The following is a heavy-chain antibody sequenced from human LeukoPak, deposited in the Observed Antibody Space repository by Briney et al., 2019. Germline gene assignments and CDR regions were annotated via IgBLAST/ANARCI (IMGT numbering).Heavy chain of an antibody. CDR1: GGSISSSSYY. J-gene: IGHJ4*02. Sequence: PSETLSLTCTVSGGSISSSSYYWGWIRQPPGKGLEWIGSIYYSGSTYYNPSLKSRVTISVDTSKNQFSLKLSSVTAADTAVYYCARDEGQTTDYWGQGTLVTVSS. V-gene: IGHV4-39*07. D-gene: IGHD1-14*01. CDR3: ARDEGQTTDY. CDR2: IYYSGST.